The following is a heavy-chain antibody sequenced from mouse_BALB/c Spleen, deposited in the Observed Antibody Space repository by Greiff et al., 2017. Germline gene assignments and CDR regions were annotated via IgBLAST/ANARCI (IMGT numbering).Heavy chain of an antibody. Sequence: VQLQQSGAELVRPGASVTLSCKASGYTFTDYEMHWVKQTPVHGLEWIGAIDPETGGTAYNQKFKGKATLTADKSSSTAYMELRSLTSEDSAVYYCTRDLQYGNPSFAYWGQGTLVTVSA. D-gene: IGHD2-10*02. J-gene: IGHJ3*01. V-gene: IGHV1-15*01. CDR1: GYTFTDYE. CDR2: IDPETGGT. CDR3: TRDLQYGNPSFAY.